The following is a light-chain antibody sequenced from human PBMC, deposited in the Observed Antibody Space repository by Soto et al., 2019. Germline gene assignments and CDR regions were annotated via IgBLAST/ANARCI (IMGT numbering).Light chain of an antibody. CDR3: CSYAGSYTFV. CDR1: SSDVGGYNY. Sequence: QSALTQPRSVSGSPGQSVTLSCTGTSSDVGGYNYVSWYQQHPGKAPKLMIYDVITRPSGVPDRFSGSKSGHTASLTISGLQAEDEADYYCCSYAGSYTFVFGTGTKVTVL. V-gene: IGLV2-11*01. J-gene: IGLJ1*01. CDR2: DVI.